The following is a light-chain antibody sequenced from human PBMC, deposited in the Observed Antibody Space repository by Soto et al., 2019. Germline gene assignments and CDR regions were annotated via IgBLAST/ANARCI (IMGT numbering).Light chain of an antibody. CDR1: QRISSH. CDR3: QQRNSWPFT. J-gene: IGKJ4*01. Sequence: EIVLTQSPVTLSLSTGERATLSCRASQRISSHLAWYQQKPGRAPRLLIYDASNRATGIPAKFSGSGSETDFTLTISSLEPEDFAVYHCQQRNSWPFTFGEGTKVDIK. CDR2: DAS. V-gene: IGKV3-11*01.